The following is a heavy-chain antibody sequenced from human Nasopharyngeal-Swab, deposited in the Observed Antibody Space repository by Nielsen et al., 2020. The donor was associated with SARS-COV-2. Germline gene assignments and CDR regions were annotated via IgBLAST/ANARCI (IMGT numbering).Heavy chain of an antibody. Sequence: SETLSLTCTVSGGSISSGDYYWSWIRQPPGKGLEWIGYIYYSGSTYYNPSLKSRVTISVDTSKNQFSLKLSSVTAAGTAVYYCARVFEAAAGLDYWGQGTLVTVSS. CDR1: GGSISSGDYY. CDR3: ARVFEAAAGLDY. D-gene: IGHD6-13*01. CDR2: IYYSGST. V-gene: IGHV4-30-4*01. J-gene: IGHJ4*02.